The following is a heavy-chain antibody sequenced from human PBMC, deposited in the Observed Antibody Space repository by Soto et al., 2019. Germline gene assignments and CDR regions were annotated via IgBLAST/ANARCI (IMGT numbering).Heavy chain of an antibody. CDR3: AEAGGSWSKNYYGMDV. CDR1: GGSFSGYY. CDR2: INHSGST. J-gene: IGHJ6*02. V-gene: IGHV4-34*01. Sequence: SETLSLTCAVYGGSFSGYYWSWIRQPPGKGLEWIGEINHSGSTNYNPSLKSRVTISVDTSKNQFSLKLSSVTAADTALYYCAEAGGSWSKNYYGMDVWGQGTTVTVSS. D-gene: IGHD6-13*01.